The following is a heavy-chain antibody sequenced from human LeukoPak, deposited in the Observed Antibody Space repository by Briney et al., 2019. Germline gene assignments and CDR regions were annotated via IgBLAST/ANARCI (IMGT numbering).Heavy chain of an antibody. CDR3: AKARGGYDLGGSGWTFDY. J-gene: IGHJ4*02. CDR1: GFTFSSYA. CDR2: ISGSGGST. D-gene: IGHD5-12*01. Sequence: GGSLRLSCAASGFTFSSYAMSWVRQAPGKGLEWVSAISGSGGSTYYADPVKGRFTISRDNSKNTLYLQMNSLRAEDTAVYYCAKARGGYDLGGSGWTFDYWGQGTLVTVSS. V-gene: IGHV3-23*01.